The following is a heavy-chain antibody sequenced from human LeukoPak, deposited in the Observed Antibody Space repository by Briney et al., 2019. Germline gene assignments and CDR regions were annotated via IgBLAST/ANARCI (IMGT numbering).Heavy chain of an antibody. D-gene: IGHD4-11*01. J-gene: IGHJ6*03. CDR3: ARGNMWDYRRYYYYMDV. CDR2: INHRGST. Sequence: KPSETLSLTCAVYGGSFSGYYWSWIRQPPGKGLEWIGEINHRGSTNYNPSLKSRVTISVDTSKNQFSLKLNSVTAADTAIYYCARGNMWDYRRYYYYMDVWGKGTTVTVSS. CDR1: GGSFSGYY. V-gene: IGHV4-34*01.